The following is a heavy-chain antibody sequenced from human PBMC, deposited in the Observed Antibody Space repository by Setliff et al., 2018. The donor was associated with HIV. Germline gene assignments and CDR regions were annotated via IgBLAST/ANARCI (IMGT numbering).Heavy chain of an antibody. V-gene: IGHV1-18*01. CDR2: ISAYNGNT. J-gene: IGHJ4*02. D-gene: IGHD3-9*01. Sequence: ASVKVSCKVSGGTFTRNCISWVRQAPGQGLEWMGWISAYNGNTNYAQKLQGRVSIARDTSASTAYMELSSLRSDDTAVYYCARSHILTGYYSSPTYYFDFWGQGTLVTVSS. CDR3: ARSHILTGYYSSPTYYFDF. CDR1: GGTFTRNC.